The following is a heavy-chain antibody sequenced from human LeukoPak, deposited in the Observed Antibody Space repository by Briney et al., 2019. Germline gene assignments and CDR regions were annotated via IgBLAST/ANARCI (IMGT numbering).Heavy chain of an antibody. V-gene: IGHV3-23*01. CDR3: AKDRHGELDY. J-gene: IGHJ4*02. CDR1: GFTFSSYG. Sequence: PGGSLRLSCAASGFTFSSYGMHWVRQAPGKGLEWVSTITDSGDSTYSADSVKGRFTISRDNSKNTLYLQMNSLRAEDTAVYYCAKDRHGELDYWGQGTLVTVSS. D-gene: IGHD4-17*01. CDR2: ITDSGDST.